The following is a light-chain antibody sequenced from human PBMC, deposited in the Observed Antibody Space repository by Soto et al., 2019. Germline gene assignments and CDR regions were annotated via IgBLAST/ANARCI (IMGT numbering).Light chain of an antibody. CDR1: SSDVGGSNG. J-gene: IGLJ1*01. CDR2: DVS. Sequence: QSALTQPPSVSGSPGQSVAISCTGTSSDVGGSNGVSWYQQPPGTAPKLIIYDVSNRPSGVPDRFSGSKSGNTASLIFSGLQAEDEGDYYCSSYTSSSTYVFGTGTKVTVL. V-gene: IGLV2-18*02. CDR3: SSYTSSSTYV.